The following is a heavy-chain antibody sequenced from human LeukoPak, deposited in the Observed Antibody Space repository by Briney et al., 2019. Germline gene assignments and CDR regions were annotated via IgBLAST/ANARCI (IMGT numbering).Heavy chain of an antibody. CDR1: GDSISGYY. Sequence: SETLSLTCTVSGDSISGYYWSWIRQPPGKGLEWIGYIYYSGRTDYNPSLKSRVTISEDTSKNQFSLKLNSVTAVDTAMYYCARSRQEYYYGMDVWGQGTTVIVSS. CDR3: ARSRQEYYYGMDV. CDR2: IYYSGRT. J-gene: IGHJ6*02. V-gene: IGHV4-59*01.